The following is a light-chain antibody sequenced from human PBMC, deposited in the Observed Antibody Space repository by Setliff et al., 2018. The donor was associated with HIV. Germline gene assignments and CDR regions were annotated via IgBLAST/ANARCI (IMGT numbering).Light chain of an antibody. CDR1: SNDFGSYDY. CDR2: EVS. V-gene: IGLV2-14*01. CDR3: SSFTSSSSYV. Sequence: QSALTQPASVSGSPGQSITISCTGTSNDFGSYDYVSWYQHQPGKVPKLVIYEVSNRPSGVSDRFSGSKSGNTASLTISGLQTEDEADYYCSSFTSSSSYVFGTGTKVTVL. J-gene: IGLJ1*01.